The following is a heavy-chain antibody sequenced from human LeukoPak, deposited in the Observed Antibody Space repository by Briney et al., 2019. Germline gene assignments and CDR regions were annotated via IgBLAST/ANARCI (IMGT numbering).Heavy chain of an antibody. CDR1: GFTLSSHA. CDR2: IDKGGST. V-gene: IGHV3-64*04. Sequence: GGSLRLSCSASGFTLSSHAMHWVRQAPGEGLQYVSGIDKGGSTHYAESVKGRVTISRDNSKNTLYLQMNSLRAEDTAVYYCAKCGDYDFWSGWGNYFDYWGQGTLVTVSS. CDR3: AKCGDYDFWSGWGNYFDY. D-gene: IGHD3-3*01. J-gene: IGHJ4*02.